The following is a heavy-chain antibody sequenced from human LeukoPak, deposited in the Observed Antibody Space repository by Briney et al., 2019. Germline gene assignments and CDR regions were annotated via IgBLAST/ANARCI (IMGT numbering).Heavy chain of an antibody. CDR2: ISSTSSYI. J-gene: IGHJ3*02. CDR3: AREDAFDI. Sequence: RPGGPLRLSCAASGFTFSTYSMNWVRKAPGKGLEWVSSISSTSSYIYYADSVKGRFTISRDNAKNSLYLQMNSLRAEDTAVYYCAREDAFDIWGQGTMVTVSS. CDR1: GFTFSTYS. V-gene: IGHV3-21*01.